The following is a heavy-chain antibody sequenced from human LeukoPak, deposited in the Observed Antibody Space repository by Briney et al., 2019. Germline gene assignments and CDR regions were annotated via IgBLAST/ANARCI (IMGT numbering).Heavy chain of an antibody. Sequence: SETLSLTCTVSGGSISSDYWQWIRQPPGKGLEGIAYMYYSGSTYYNPSLKSRVTMSAGTSKNQLSLKLSSVPAADTAVYYCARPYYYDSRIDPWGQGILVTVSS. CDR2: MYYSGST. CDR3: ARPYYYDSRIDP. CDR1: GGSISSDY. V-gene: IGHV4-59*08. J-gene: IGHJ5*02. D-gene: IGHD3-22*01.